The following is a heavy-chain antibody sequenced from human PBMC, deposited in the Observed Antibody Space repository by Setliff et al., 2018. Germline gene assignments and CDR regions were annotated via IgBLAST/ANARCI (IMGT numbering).Heavy chain of an antibody. Sequence: ASVKVSCKASGYTFTSYYMHWVRQAPGQGLEWMGIINPSGGSTSYAQKFQGRVTMTRDTSTSTAYMELSSLRSEDTAVYYCARDRAIVVVTATGTLNYWGQGTLVTVSS. D-gene: IGHD2-21*02. CDR2: INPSGGST. J-gene: IGHJ4*02. V-gene: IGHV1-46*01. CDR1: GYTFTSYY. CDR3: ARDRAIVVVTATGTLNY.